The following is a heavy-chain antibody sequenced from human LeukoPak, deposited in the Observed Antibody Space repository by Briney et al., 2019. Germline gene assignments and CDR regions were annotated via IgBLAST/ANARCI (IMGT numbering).Heavy chain of an antibody. V-gene: IGHV4-39*01. CDR2: IYNNGDT. CDR1: GGSISRSRCY. D-gene: IGHD5-12*01. J-gene: IGHJ4*02. Sequence: SETLSLTCSVSGGSISRSRCYWGWSRQPPGKGLEWIGTIYNNGDTYYNPSLKSRLTISVDTSKNQFSLELTSVTAADTAVYYCATVGCSGSDYFTNYWGQGTLVTVSS. CDR3: ATVGCSGSDYFTNY.